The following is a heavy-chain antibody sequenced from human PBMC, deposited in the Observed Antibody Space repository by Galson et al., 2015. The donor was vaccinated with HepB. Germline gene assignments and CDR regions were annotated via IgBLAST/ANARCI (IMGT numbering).Heavy chain of an antibody. J-gene: IGHJ4*02. D-gene: IGHD1-26*01. Sequence: SVXVSCKASGYTFTSYAMHWVRQAPGQRLEWMGWINAGNGNTKYSQKFQGRVTITRDTSASTAYMELSSLRSEDTAVYYCARVISGSLGGFDYWGQGTLVTVSS. V-gene: IGHV1-3*01. CDR3: ARVISGSLGGFDY. CDR1: GYTFTSYA. CDR2: INAGNGNT.